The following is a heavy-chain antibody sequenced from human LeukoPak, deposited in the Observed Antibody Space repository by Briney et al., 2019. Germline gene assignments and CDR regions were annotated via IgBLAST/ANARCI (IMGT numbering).Heavy chain of an antibody. J-gene: IGHJ4*02. CDR3: AREDYGGNSADY. CDR2: ISAYNGNT. V-gene: IGHV1-18*01. Sequence: ASVKVSCKASGYTFTSYGISWVRQAPGQGLEWMGWISAYNGNTNYAQKPQGRVTMTTDTSTSTAYMELRSLRSDDTAVYYCAREDYGGNSADYWGQGTLVTVSS. D-gene: IGHD4-23*01. CDR1: GYTFTSYG.